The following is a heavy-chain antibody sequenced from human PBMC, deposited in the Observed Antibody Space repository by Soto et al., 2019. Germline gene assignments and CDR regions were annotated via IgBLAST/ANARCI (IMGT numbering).Heavy chain of an antibody. V-gene: IGHV3-9*01. Sequence: SXRLSCVASGFTFNDFAMHWVRQAPGKGLEWVSGIPWNSGTLDYADSVRGRFSISRDNAKNSLYLQMNSLRVEDTALYYCARHRGYQYYGMDVWGQGNTVTVSS. CDR3: ARHRGYQYYGMDV. CDR1: GFTFNDFA. J-gene: IGHJ6*02. CDR2: IPWNSGTL.